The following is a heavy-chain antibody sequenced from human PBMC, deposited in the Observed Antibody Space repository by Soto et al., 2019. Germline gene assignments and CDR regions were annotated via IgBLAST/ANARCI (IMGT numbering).Heavy chain of an antibody. J-gene: IGHJ4*02. D-gene: IGHD6-19*01. Sequence: EVQLVESGGGLVQPGGSLRLSCAASGFTFSSNWMNWVRQGPGKGLVWVSRIDNDGSSRDYADSVKGRFTISRDNAKNTLYLEMSSLRAEDTAVYYCATGSGWYSPDYWGQGTLVTVSS. CDR3: ATGSGWYSPDY. CDR2: IDNDGSSR. CDR1: GFTFSSNW. V-gene: IGHV3-74*01.